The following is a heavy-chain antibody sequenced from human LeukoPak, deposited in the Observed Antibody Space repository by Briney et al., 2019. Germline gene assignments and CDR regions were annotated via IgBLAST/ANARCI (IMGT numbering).Heavy chain of an antibody. V-gene: IGHV1-18*01. CDR2: ISAYNGNT. CDR1: GYTFTSYG. J-gene: IGHJ6*03. D-gene: IGHD6-13*01. Sequence: ASVKGSCKASGYTFTSYGISWVRQAPGQGLEWMGWISAYNGNTNYAQKLQGRVTMTTDTSTSTAYMELRSLRSDDTAVYYCARTTEAHSWQTRYYSYYMDVWGKGTTVTVSS. CDR3: ARTTEAHSWQTRYYSYYMDV.